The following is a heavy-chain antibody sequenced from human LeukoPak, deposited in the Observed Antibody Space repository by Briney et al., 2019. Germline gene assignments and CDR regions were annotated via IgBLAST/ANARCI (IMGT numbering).Heavy chain of an antibody. V-gene: IGHV4-38-2*01. CDR1: GYSVSSAPY. Sequence: KPSETLSLTCAVSGYSVSSAPYWGWIRQPPGGGLEWIGTIYPGGTTYYNPSLGSRITISIDASKNHFSLRLSSVTTADTAVYYCARRIASAMTGFDYWGQGALVAVSS. CDR3: ARRIASAMTGFDY. J-gene: IGHJ4*02. D-gene: IGHD6-13*01. CDR2: IYPGGTT.